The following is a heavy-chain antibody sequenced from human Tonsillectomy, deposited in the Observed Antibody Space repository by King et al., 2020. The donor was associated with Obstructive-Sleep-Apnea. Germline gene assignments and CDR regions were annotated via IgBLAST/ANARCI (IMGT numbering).Heavy chain of an antibody. J-gene: IGHJ4*02. V-gene: IGHV2-5*02. D-gene: IGHD6-19*01. Sequence: TLKESGPSLVKPTQTLTLTCTFSGFSLSTSGVGVGWIRQAPGKALGCLALIFWGDDNSSTPSLKRRITITKDTSENQVVLTMTNMDPVDTATYYCAHRSSGGPSGFDYWGQGTLVTVSS. CDR2: IFWGDDN. CDR3: AHRSSGGPSGFDY. CDR1: GFSLSTSGVG.